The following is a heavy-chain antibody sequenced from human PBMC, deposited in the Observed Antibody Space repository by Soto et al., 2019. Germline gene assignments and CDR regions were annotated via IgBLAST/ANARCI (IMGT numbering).Heavy chain of an antibody. J-gene: IGHJ6*02. V-gene: IGHV4-59*08. CDR3: VRQVIDYLHGLVDV. CDR2: VYYTGDT. D-gene: IGHD4-17*01. CDR1: SGPDRSHN. Sequence: QVQLPQSGPRLVKPSETLSLTCTVSSGPDRSHNWGWIRQPPGRGLEWIGYVYYTGDTAYNPSLRGRVTISADTSTNDISLTLNSVTAADTAVYYCVRQVIDYLHGLVDVWGQGTTVSVSS.